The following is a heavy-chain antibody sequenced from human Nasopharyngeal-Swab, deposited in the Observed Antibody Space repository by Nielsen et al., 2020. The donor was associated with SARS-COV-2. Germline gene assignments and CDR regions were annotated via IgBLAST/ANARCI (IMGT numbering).Heavy chain of an antibody. CDR3: ARTRMKTYCGGDCYSTDFDL. CDR2: IYTSGST. V-gene: IGHV4-61*02. Sequence: SETLSLTFTVSGCSISSGSYYWSSIRQPAGKGLEWIGRIYTSGSTNYNPSLKSRVTISVDTSKNHFSLKLSSVTAADTAVYYCARTRMKTYCGGDCYSTDFDLWGRGTLVTVSS. CDR1: GCSISSGSYY. D-gene: IGHD2-21*01. J-gene: IGHJ2*01.